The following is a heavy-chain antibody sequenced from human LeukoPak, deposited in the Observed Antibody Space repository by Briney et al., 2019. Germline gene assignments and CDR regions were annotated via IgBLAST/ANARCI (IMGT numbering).Heavy chain of an antibody. Sequence: GGTLRLSCAASGFTFSSYGMHWVRQAPGKGLEWVAFIRYDGSNKYYADSVKGRFTISRDNSKNTLYLQMNSLRAEDTAVYYCAKMIVVPAAALFDYWGQGTLVTVSS. CDR2: IRYDGSNK. D-gene: IGHD2-2*01. CDR3: AKMIVVPAAALFDY. CDR1: GFTFSSYG. J-gene: IGHJ4*02. V-gene: IGHV3-30*02.